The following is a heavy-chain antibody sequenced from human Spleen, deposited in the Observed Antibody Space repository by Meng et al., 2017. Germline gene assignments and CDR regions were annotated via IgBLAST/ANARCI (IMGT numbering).Heavy chain of an antibody. CDR1: GFTFSSSA. V-gene: IGHV3-23*01. CDR2: ISISGETT. Sequence: GESLKISCAVSGFTFSSSAMSWVRQAPGKGLEWVSSISISGETTRYADSVKGRFTISRDNSKDTLYLQMNSLRAGDTALYYCAKIGYGVVSTTGAFDIWGQGTLVTVSS. J-gene: IGHJ3*02. CDR3: AKIGYGVVSTTGAFDI. D-gene: IGHD2-21*02.